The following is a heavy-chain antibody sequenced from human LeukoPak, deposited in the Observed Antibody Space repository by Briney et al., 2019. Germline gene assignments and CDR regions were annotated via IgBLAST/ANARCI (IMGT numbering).Heavy chain of an antibody. CDR2: IYYGGTT. V-gene: IGHV3-53*01. D-gene: IGHD3-22*01. Sequence: GGSLRVSCATSGXTVMSNFMSWVRQAPGKGLEWVSVIYYGGTTYHADSVKGRFTISRDISTNTLYLQMNRLRAEDTAVYYCARGFYDSRGYGYGLDVWGQGTTVIVSS. J-gene: IGHJ6*02. CDR3: ARGFYDSRGYGYGLDV. CDR1: GXTVMSNF.